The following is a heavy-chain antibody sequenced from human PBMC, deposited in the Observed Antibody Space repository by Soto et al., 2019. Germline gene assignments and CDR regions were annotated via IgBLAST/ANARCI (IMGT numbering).Heavy chain of an antibody. V-gene: IGHV3-7*01. CDR2: IKEDGSEK. CDR1: GFTFSSYW. J-gene: IGHJ4*02. CDR3: ARDQPGPTSY. Sequence: GGSLRLACGGSGFTFSSYWMSWVRQAPGKGLEWVAIIKEDGSEKYYVDSVKGRFTISRDNAKNSLYLQMNSLRAEDTAVYYCARDQPGPTSYWGQGTLVTVSS.